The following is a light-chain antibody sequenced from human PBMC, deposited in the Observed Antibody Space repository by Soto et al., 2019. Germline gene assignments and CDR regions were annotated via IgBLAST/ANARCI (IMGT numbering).Light chain of an antibody. J-gene: IGLJ1*01. V-gene: IGLV2-14*01. CDR2: GVK. CDR3: SSYTSSSTLV. Sequence: QSVLTQPASVSGSPGQSITISCTGSGRDIGAYDYVSWYQQHPGKAPKLIIYGVKNRPSGVSNRFSASKSAFTASLTISGLQAEDEADYYCSSYTSSSTLVFGTGNKVTVL. CDR1: GRDIGAYDY.